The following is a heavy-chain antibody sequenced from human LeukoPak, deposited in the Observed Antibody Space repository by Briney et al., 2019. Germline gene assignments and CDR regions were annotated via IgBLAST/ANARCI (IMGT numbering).Heavy chain of an antibody. J-gene: IGHJ5*01. D-gene: IGHD5-24*01. Sequence: SETLSLTCTVSGGSISSYYWTWIRQPPGKGLECIGYISDSRSTNYNPSLKSRLTISVDTSKNQFSLKLNSVTAADTAVYYCARDTVRGDGYNYDSWGQGTLVTVSS. CDR3: ARDTVRGDGYNYDS. CDR2: ISDSRST. V-gene: IGHV4-59*01. CDR1: GGSISSYY.